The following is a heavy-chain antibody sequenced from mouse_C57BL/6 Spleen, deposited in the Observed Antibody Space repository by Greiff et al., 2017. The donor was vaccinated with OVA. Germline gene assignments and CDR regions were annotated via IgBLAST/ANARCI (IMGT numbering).Heavy chain of an antibody. D-gene: IGHD2-4*01. Sequence: EVKLMESGGGLVKPGGSLKLSCAASGFTFSSYTMSWVRQTPEKRLEWVATISGGGGNNYYPDSVKGRFTISRDNAKNTLYLQMSSLRSEDAALYYCARRGDYDPYYFYYWGQGTTLTVSS. V-gene: IGHV5-9*01. CDR2: ISGGGGNN. CDR1: GFTFSSYT. J-gene: IGHJ2*01. CDR3: ARRGDYDPYYFYY.